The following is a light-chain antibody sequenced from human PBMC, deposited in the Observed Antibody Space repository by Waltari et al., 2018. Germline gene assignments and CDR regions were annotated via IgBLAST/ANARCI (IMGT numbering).Light chain of an antibody. CDR3: QQYNSYSGT. J-gene: IGKJ2*01. Sequence: DIQMTQSPSTLSASVGDRVTITCRASQSISSWLAWYQQKPGKAPKLLIYQASSLESVVPSRFSGSGSGTEFTLTISSLQPDDFATYYCQQYNSYSGTFGQGTKLEIK. V-gene: IGKV1-5*03. CDR1: QSISSW. CDR2: QAS.